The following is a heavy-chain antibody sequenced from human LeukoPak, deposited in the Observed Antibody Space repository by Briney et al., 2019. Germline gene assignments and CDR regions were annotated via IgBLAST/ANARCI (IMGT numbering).Heavy chain of an antibody. CDR1: GYTFTSYY. CDR3: ARSRSSSSDYYYYYMDV. Sequence: ASVKVSCKASGYTFTSYYMHWVRQAPGQGLEWMGWISAYNGNTNYAQKLQGRVTMTTDTSTSTAYMELRSLRSDDTAVYYCARSRSSSSDYYYYYMDVWGKGTTVTVSS. D-gene: IGHD6-6*01. CDR2: ISAYNGNT. J-gene: IGHJ6*03. V-gene: IGHV1-18*04.